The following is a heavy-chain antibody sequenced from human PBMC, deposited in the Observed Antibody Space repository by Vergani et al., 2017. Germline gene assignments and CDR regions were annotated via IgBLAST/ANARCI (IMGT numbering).Heavy chain of an antibody. CDR1: GYTLTELS. CDR3: SGGSYRGHYFDY. V-gene: IGHV1-24*01. J-gene: IGHJ4*02. CDR2: FDPEDGET. D-gene: IGHD1-26*01. Sequence: QVQLVQSGAEVKKPGSSVKVSCKASGYTLTELSMHWVRQAPGKGLEWMGGFDPEDGETIYAQKFQGRVTMTEDTSTDTAYMELSSLRSEDTAVYYCSGGSYRGHYFDYWGQGTLVTVSS.